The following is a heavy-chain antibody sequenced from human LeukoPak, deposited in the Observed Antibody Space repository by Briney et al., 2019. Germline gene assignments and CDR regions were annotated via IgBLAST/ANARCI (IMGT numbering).Heavy chain of an antibody. CDR1: GYPFTGYY. D-gene: IGHD2-8*01. CDR2: INPDGGVT. J-gene: IGHJ6*03. Sequence: ASMKVSCKASGYPFTGYYIHWVRQAPGQGLEWMGWINPDGGVTKSAQKFQGRVTMTRDKSINTVYMELSGLTSDDTALYYCVRGPNHYYYMDFWGRGTTVSVSS. V-gene: IGHV1-2*02. CDR3: VRGPNHYYYMDF.